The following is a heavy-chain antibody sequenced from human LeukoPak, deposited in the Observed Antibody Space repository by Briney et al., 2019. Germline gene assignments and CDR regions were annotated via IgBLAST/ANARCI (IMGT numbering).Heavy chain of an antibody. CDR2: IVVGSGNT. J-gene: IGHJ3*02. CDR1: GCTITGSA. Sequence: KPGTSVTVSCTASGCTITGSAVRWVRQARGQRLEWIGWIVVGSGNTNYAQKFQERVTITRDMSTNTAYMELSSLTSDDTAVYYWAADQNWNYFLDAFDIWGQGTMVTVSS. V-gene: IGHV1-58*01. CDR3: AADQNWNYFLDAFDI. D-gene: IGHD1-7*01.